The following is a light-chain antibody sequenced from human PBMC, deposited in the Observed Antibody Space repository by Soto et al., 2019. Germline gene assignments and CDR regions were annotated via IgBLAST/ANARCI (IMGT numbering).Light chain of an antibody. Sequence: DIVMTQSPATLSVSPGERATLSCRASQSVSSNLAWYQQKPGQAPRLLVYGASTRATGIPARFSGSGSGTDFTLTISSLEPEDFAVYYCQQRSNWPAFGQGTKVDIK. CDR1: QSVSSN. CDR3: QQRSNWPA. CDR2: GAS. V-gene: IGKV3-15*01. J-gene: IGKJ1*01.